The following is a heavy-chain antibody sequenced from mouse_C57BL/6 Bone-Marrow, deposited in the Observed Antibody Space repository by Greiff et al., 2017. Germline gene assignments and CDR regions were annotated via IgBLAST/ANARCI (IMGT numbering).Heavy chain of an antibody. Sequence: QVQLQQSGPELVKPGASVKISCKASGYAFSSSWMNWVKQRPGKGLEWIGRIYPGDGDTNYNGKFKGKATLTADKSSSTANMQLSSLTSEDSAVYFCARDWDVGRFAYWGQGTLGTGSA. J-gene: IGHJ3*01. D-gene: IGHD4-1*01. CDR1: GYAFSSSW. V-gene: IGHV1-82*01. CDR2: IYPGDGDT. CDR3: ARDWDVGRFAY.